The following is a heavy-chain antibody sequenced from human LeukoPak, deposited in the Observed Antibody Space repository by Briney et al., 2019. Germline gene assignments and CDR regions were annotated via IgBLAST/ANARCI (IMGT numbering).Heavy chain of an antibody. J-gene: IGHJ4*02. D-gene: IGHD3-10*01. CDR1: GGTFSSYA. Sequence: ASVKVSCKASGGTFSSYAINWVRQATGQGLEWMGWMNPNSGNTGYAQKFQGRVTMTRNTSISTAYMELSSLRSEDTAVYYCARVDYGSGSGYWGQGTLVTVSS. CDR2: MNPNSGNT. CDR3: ARVDYGSGSGY. V-gene: IGHV1-8*02.